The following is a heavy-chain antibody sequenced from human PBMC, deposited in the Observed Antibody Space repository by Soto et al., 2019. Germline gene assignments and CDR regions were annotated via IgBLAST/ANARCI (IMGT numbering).Heavy chain of an antibody. J-gene: IGHJ6*02. V-gene: IGHV3-33*01. CDR1: GFTFSSYG. D-gene: IGHD3-22*01. Sequence: PGGSLRLSCAASGFTFSSYGMHWVRQAPGKGLEWVAVIWYDGSNKYYADSVKGRFTISRDNSKNTLYLQMNSLRAEDTAVYYCARTLGYYDSSGYYCYYYGMDVWGQGTTVTVSS. CDR2: IWYDGSNK. CDR3: ARTLGYYDSSGYYCYYYGMDV.